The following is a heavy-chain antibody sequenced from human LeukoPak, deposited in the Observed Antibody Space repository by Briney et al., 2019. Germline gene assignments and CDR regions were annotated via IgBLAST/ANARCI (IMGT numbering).Heavy chain of an antibody. CDR3: TRSSGSYSKYYFDY. Sequence: KPSETLSLTCTVSGGSISSYYWSWIRQPPGKGLEWIGYIYYSGSTNYNPSLKSRVTISVDTSKNQFSLKLSSVTAADTAVYYCTRSSGSYSKYYFDYWGQGTLVTVSS. CDR1: GGSISSYY. J-gene: IGHJ4*02. V-gene: IGHV4-59*01. CDR2: IYYSGST. D-gene: IGHD1-26*01.